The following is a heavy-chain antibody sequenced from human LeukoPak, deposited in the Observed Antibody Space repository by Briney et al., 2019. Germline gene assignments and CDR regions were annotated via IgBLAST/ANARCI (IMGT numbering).Heavy chain of an antibody. V-gene: IGHV1-18*01. J-gene: IGHJ4*02. CDR2: ISAYNGNT. Sequence: GASVKVSCKASGYTFTSYGISWVRQAPGQGREWMGWISAYNGNTNYAQKLQGRVTISTDTSTSTAYMELRSLRSDDTAVYCCARDFIVVVPAAMWSYFDYWGQGTLVTVSS. D-gene: IGHD2-2*01. CDR3: ARDFIVVVPAAMWSYFDY. CDR1: GYTFTSYG.